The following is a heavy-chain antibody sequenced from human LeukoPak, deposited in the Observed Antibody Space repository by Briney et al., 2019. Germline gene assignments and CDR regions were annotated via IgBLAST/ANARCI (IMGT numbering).Heavy chain of an antibody. D-gene: IGHD2-21*02. V-gene: IGHV1-2*02. CDR2: INPNSGGT. Sequence: GASVKVSCKASGYTFTGYYMHWVRQAPGQGLEWMGWINPNSGGTNYAQKFQGRVTMTRDTSISTAYMELSRLRSDDTAVYYCGSPYCGGDCYYYYGMDVWGQGTTVTVSS. CDR3: GSPYCGGDCYYYYGMDV. CDR1: GYTFTGYY. J-gene: IGHJ6*02.